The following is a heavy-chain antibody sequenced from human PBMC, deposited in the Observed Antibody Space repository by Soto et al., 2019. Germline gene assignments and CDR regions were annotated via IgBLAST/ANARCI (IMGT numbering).Heavy chain of an antibody. Sequence: SETLSLTCTVSGGSISSGGYYWSWIRQHPGKGMEWIGYIYYSGSTYYNPSLKSRVTISVDTSKNQFSLKLGSVTAADTAVYYCARGGIVVVVAATGAFDIWGQGTMVTVSS. V-gene: IGHV4-31*03. CDR3: ARGGIVVVVAATGAFDI. J-gene: IGHJ3*02. CDR1: GGSISSGGYY. CDR2: IYYSGST. D-gene: IGHD2-15*01.